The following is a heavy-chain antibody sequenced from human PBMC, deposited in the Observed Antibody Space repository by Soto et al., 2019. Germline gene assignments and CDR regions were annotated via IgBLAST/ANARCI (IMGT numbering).Heavy chain of an antibody. CDR3: AKFSEGETATQEADY. CDR1: GFTFSSYA. D-gene: IGHD2-15*01. V-gene: IGHV3-23*01. Sequence: EVQLLESGGGLVQPGGSLRLSCAASGFTFSSYAMSWVRQAPGKGLEWVSAISGSGGSTYYADSVKGRFTISRDNSKNTLYLQMNSLRAEDTAVYYCAKFSEGETATQEADYWGQGTLVTVTS. CDR2: ISGSGGST. J-gene: IGHJ4*02.